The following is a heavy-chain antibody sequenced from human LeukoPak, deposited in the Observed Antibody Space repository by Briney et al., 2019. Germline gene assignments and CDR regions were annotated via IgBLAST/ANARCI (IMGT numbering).Heavy chain of an antibody. CDR2: IYYSGST. V-gene: IGHV4-59*01. CDR3: ARGYCSSTSCPQFDY. D-gene: IGHD2-2*01. J-gene: IGHJ4*02. Sequence: SETLSLTCTVSGGSISSYYWSWIRQPPGKGLEWIGYIYYSGSTNYNPSLKSRVTISVDTSKNQFSLKPSSVTAADTAVYYCARGYCSSTSCPQFDYWGQGTLVTVSS. CDR1: GGSISSYY.